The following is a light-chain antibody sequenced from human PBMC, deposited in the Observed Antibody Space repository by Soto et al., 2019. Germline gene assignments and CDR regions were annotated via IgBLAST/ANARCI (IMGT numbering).Light chain of an antibody. V-gene: IGLV2-14*01. CDR1: STDVGGFNY. CDR3: SSYTSTSTLDVV. J-gene: IGLJ2*01. Sequence: QSALTQPASVSGSAGQSITISCTGTSTDVGGFNYVSWYQQHPGKAPKLMIYDVINRPSGVSSRFSGSKSDNTASLTISGLQAEDEADYYCSSYTSTSTLDVVFGGGTKLTVL. CDR2: DVI.